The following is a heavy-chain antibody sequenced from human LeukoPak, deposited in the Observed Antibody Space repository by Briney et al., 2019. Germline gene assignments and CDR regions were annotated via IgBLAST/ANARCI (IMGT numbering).Heavy chain of an antibody. CDR1: GFIFSNYA. J-gene: IGHJ4*02. D-gene: IGHD6-19*01. Sequence: GGSLRLSCAGSGFIFSNYAMSWVRQAPGQGLEWVSTISNSGDATFYADAVKGRFTISRDNSKNTLYLQMYSLRAEDTAVYYCAKVPQWLALGEFDYWGQGTLVTVSS. CDR3: AKVPQWLALGEFDY. V-gene: IGHV3-23*01. CDR2: ISNSGDAT.